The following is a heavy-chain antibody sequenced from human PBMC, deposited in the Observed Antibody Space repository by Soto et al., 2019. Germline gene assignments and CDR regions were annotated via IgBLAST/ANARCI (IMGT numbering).Heavy chain of an antibody. CDR1: GDSISNSRW. D-gene: IGHD1-26*01. CDR2: IYHTGIA. J-gene: IGHJ4*02. CDR3: ARLSGDYYFDN. Sequence: QVQLQESGPGLVKPSGTLSLTCAVSGDSISNSRWWTWVRQPPGKGLEWIAYIYHTGIAFYNPSXXXXXXXXXXXXXXXXXXXXXSVXXXXXXXXYCARLSGDYYFDNWGQGTLVTVSS. V-gene: IGHV4-4*02.